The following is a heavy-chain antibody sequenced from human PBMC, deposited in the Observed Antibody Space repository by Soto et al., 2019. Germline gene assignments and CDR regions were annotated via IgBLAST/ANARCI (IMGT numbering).Heavy chain of an antibody. J-gene: IGHJ6*02. V-gene: IGHV1-69*13. CDR1: GGTFGSYA. D-gene: IGHD1-7*01. Sequence: ASVKVSCKASGGTFGSYAISWVRQAPGQGLEWMGGIIPIFGTANYAQKFQGRVTITADESTSTAYMELSSLRSEDTAVYYCARDRGRAGTTAKTNYYYYYGMDVWGQGTTVTVSS. CDR3: ARDRGRAGTTAKTNYYYYYGMDV. CDR2: IIPIFGTA.